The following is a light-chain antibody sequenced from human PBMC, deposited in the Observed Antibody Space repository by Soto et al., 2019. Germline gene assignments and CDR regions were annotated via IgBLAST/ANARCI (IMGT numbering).Light chain of an antibody. Sequence: EIVLTQSPGTLSLSPGERATLSCRASQSVSSSALAWYQQKPGQAPRLLIYAASTRATGVPARFSGSGSETEFTLTISSLQSEDFAVYYCQQYNNWPPWTFGQGTKVEIK. CDR2: AAS. CDR3: QQYNNWPPWT. CDR1: QSVSSS. V-gene: IGKV3-15*01. J-gene: IGKJ1*01.